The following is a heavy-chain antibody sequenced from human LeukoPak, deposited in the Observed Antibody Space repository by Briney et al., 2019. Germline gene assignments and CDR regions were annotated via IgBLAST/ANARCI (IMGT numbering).Heavy chain of an antibody. CDR3: ARDDCSGASCYFDY. Sequence: RASVKVSCKPSGYTFTSYAMHCVRQAPRQRLEWMGWINAGNGNTKYSQKFQGRVTITRDTSASTAYMELSSLRSEDTAVYYCARDDCSGASCYFDYWGQGTLVTVSS. CDR2: INAGNGNT. V-gene: IGHV1-3*01. CDR1: GYTFTSYA. D-gene: IGHD2-15*01. J-gene: IGHJ4*02.